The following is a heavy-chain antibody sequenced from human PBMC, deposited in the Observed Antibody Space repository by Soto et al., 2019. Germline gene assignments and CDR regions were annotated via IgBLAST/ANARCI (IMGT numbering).Heavy chain of an antibody. CDR2: IFYSGTT. J-gene: IGHJ5*02. D-gene: IGHD3-22*01. CDR1: GGSISRGGYY. V-gene: IGHV4-31*03. Sequence: SETLSLTCTVSGGSISRGGYYWNWIRQHPGKGLEWIGYIFYSGTTYYNPSLKGRVTISVDTSKNQFSLKLSSVTAADTAVYYCARRPYYYDSSGYSNWFDPWGQGTLVTVSS. CDR3: ARRPYYYDSSGYSNWFDP.